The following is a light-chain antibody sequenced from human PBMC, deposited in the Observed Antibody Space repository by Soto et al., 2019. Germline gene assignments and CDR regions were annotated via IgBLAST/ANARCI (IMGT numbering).Light chain of an antibody. Sequence: EIVLTQSPATLSLSPGERATLSCRASQSVSRSLAWYQQKPGQAPRLLIYAASHRATGIPARFSGSGSGTDFTLTISSLEPEDFAVYYCQQRSNWPCTFGPGTKVDIK. CDR3: QQRSNWPCT. J-gene: IGKJ3*01. CDR2: AAS. CDR1: QSVSRS. V-gene: IGKV3-11*01.